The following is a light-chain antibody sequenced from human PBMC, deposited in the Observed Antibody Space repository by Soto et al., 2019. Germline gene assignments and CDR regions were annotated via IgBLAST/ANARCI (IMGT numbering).Light chain of an antibody. Sequence: EIVMTQSPATLSVSPGERATLSCRASERFSTNLAWYQQKPGQAPRLLIYSAFTTAPGIPLRFSGSGSGPEFTLTISSLQSEDFAVYYCQQYNDWPPTFGQGTKVEIK. CDR2: SAF. CDR3: QQYNDWPPT. V-gene: IGKV3-15*01. J-gene: IGKJ1*01. CDR1: ERFSTN.